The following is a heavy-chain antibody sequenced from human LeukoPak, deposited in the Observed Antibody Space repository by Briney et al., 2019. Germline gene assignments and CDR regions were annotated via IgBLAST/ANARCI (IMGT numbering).Heavy chain of an antibody. J-gene: IGHJ4*02. CDR3: ARERNSLRYFDWLSPYYFDY. V-gene: IGHV3-30-3*01. Sequence: PGGSLRLSCAASGFTFSSYAMHWVRQAPGKGLEWVAVISYDGSNKYYADSVKGRFTISRDNSKNTLYLQMNSLRAEDTAVYYCARERNSLRYFDWLSPYYFDYWGQGTLVTVSS. D-gene: IGHD3-9*01. CDR1: GFTFSSYA. CDR2: ISYDGSNK.